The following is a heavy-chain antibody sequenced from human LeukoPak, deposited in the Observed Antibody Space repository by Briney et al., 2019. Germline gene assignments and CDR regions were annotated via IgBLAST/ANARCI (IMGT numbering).Heavy chain of an antibody. D-gene: IGHD3-22*01. CDR2: INHSGST. CDR1: GGSFSGYY. Sequence: PSETLSLTCAVYGGSFSGYYWSWIRQPPGKGLEWIGEINHSGSTNYNPSLKSRVTISVDTSKNQFSLRLSSVTAADTAVYYCARETDSSGYSLFDYWGQGTLVTVSS. J-gene: IGHJ4*02. CDR3: ARETDSSGYSLFDY. V-gene: IGHV4-34*01.